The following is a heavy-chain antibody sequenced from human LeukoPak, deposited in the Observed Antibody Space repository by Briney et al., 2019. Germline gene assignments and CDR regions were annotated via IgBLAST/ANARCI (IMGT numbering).Heavy chain of an antibody. CDR2: TYYRSKWYY. J-gene: IGHJ4*02. D-gene: IGHD3-22*01. V-gene: IGHV6-1*01. CDR3: ARVKYYDSSGHTPYYFDY. CDR1: GDSVSSNSAA. Sequence: SQTLSLTCAISGDSVSSNSAAWNWIRQSPSRGLEWLGRTYYRSKWYYDYAVSVKSRITINPDTSKNQFSLQLNSVTPEDTAVYYCARVKYYDSSGHTPYYFDYWGQGTLVTVSS.